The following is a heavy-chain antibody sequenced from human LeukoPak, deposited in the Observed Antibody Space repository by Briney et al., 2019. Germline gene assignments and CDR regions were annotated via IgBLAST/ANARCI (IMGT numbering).Heavy chain of an antibody. D-gene: IGHD6-19*01. CDR1: EFIFSNYW. CDR3: ASRRVAVPSSRAFDY. CDR2: INSDGSFT. Sequence: GGSLRLSCAASEFIFSNYWMHWVRQAPGKGLVWVSRINSDGSFTSYADSVKGRFTISRDNAKNTLYLQMNSLRAEDTAIYYCASRRVAVPSSRAFDYWGQGTLVTVSS. V-gene: IGHV3-74*01. J-gene: IGHJ4*02.